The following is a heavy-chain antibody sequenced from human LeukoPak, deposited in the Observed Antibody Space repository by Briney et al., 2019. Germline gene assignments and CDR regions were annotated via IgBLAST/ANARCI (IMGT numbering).Heavy chain of an antibody. CDR1: GSTFTVYY. D-gene: IGHD3-22*01. Sequence: ASVNVSFTSSGSTFTVYYMHWVRQAPGQGLEWMGWINPNSGGTNYAQKFQGRVTMTRDTSISTAYMELSRLRSDDAAVYYCARLGYYDSSGYSPLDYWGQGTLVTVSS. J-gene: IGHJ4*02. V-gene: IGHV1-2*02. CDR3: ARLGYYDSSGYSPLDY. CDR2: INPNSGGT.